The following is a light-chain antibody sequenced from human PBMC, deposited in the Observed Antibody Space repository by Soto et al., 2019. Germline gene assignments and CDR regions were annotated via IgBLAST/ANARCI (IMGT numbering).Light chain of an antibody. CDR2: KVF. V-gene: IGKV2-30*01. J-gene: IGKJ4*01. CDR1: QSLSYSDGNIY. Sequence: DVVMTQSPLSLPVTLGQPACISCWSSQSLSYSDGNIYLNWFHQRPGQSPRRLIYKVFNRDSGVPERFSGSGSGTDFTLKISRVEAEDVGIYYCMQGTHRPITFGGGTKVEIK. CDR3: MQGTHRPIT.